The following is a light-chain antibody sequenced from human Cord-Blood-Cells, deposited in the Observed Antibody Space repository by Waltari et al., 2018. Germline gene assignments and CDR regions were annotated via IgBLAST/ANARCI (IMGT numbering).Light chain of an antibody. CDR1: SSDVGGYNY. CDR3: GSYTSSSTLV. J-gene: IGLJ3*02. Sequence: QSALTQPASVSGSPGQSITISCTGTSSDVGGYNYVSWYQQHPGRAPKLMIYDVSKRPSGVSNRFSGSKSGSTASLTISGLQAEDEADYYCGSYTSSSTLVFGGGTKLTVL. CDR2: DVS. V-gene: IGLV2-14*01.